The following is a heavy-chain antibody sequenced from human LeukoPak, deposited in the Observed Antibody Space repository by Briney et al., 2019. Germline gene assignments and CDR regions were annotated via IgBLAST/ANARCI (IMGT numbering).Heavy chain of an antibody. CDR2: IRYDGSNK. V-gene: IGHV3-30*02. CDR1: GFTFSSYG. J-gene: IGHJ5*02. D-gene: IGHD3-22*01. CDR3: AKDGRIGYYDSSGYHPRWFDP. Sequence: GGSMRLSCAASGFTFSSYGMHWVRQAPGKGLEWVAFIRYDGSNKYYAGSVKGRLTISRDNSKNTLYLQMNSLRAEDTAVYYCAKDGRIGYYDSSGYHPRWFDPWGQGTLVTVSS.